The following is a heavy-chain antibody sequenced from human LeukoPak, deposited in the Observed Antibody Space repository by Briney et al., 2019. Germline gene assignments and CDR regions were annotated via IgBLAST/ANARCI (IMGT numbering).Heavy chain of an antibody. V-gene: IGHV3-21*01. D-gene: IGHD6-6*01. CDR3: ARDPGAYSSSPIDY. CDR1: GFTFSSHP. J-gene: IGHJ4*02. Sequence: GGSLRLSCAASGFTFSSHPMSWVRLAPGKGLEWVSSISSSSSYIYSADSVKGRFTISRDNARNSLYLRMNSLRAEDTAVYYCARDPGAYSSSPIDYWGQGTLVTVSS. CDR2: ISSSSSYI.